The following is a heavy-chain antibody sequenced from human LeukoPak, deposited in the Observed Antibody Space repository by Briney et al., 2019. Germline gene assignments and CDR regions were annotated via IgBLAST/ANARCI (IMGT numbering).Heavy chain of an antibody. J-gene: IGHJ3*02. Sequence: PSETLSLTCTVSGGSITSSNHYWGWIRQPPWKGLEWIGSISYSGSTYYSPSLKSRVTISVDTSKNQFSLKLGSVTAADTAVYYCARHGGRSGGSYYGAFDIWGQGTMVTVSS. CDR2: ISYSGST. CDR3: ARHGGRSGGSYYGAFDI. V-gene: IGHV4-39*01. D-gene: IGHD2-15*01. CDR1: GGSITSSNHY.